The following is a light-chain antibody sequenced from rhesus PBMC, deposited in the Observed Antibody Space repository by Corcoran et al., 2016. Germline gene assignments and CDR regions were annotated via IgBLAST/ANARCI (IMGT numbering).Light chain of an antibody. CDR2: GGS. Sequence: DIVMTQTPLSLPVTPGEPASISCRSSQSLLDREDGNTYLDGYLQKPGQCPQLLSFGGSNRASGVPDRFSGGGSDTDFTLKISRGEAEDVGVYYCKQALEFPFTFGPGTKLDIK. CDR1: QSLLDREDGNTY. V-gene: IGKV2-104*01. CDR3: KQALEFPFT. J-gene: IGKJ3*01.